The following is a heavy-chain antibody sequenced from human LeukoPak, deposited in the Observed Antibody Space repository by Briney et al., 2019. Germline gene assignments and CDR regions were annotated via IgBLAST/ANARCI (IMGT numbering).Heavy chain of an antibody. CDR1: GGSISSYY. Sequence: SETLSLSCTDSGGSISSYYWSWIRQPPGKGLERIWYIYYSGSTNYNPSLKSRVTISVDTSKNQFSLKLSSVTAADTAVYYCARVSDYYDRSGYPHDAFDIWGQGTMVTVSS. J-gene: IGHJ3*02. V-gene: IGHV4-59*01. CDR3: ARVSDYYDRSGYPHDAFDI. CDR2: IYYSGST. D-gene: IGHD3-22*01.